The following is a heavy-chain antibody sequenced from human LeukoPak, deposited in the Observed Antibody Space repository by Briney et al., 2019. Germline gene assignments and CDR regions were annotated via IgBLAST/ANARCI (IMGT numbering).Heavy chain of an antibody. Sequence: GGSLRLSCAASGFTFSDYYMSWIRQAPGKGLEWVSYISSSGSTIYYADSVKGRFTISRDNAKNSLYLQMNSLRAEDTAVYYCARELVGRIPLLNPIDYWGQGTLVTVSS. J-gene: IGHJ4*02. CDR1: GFTFSDYY. D-gene: IGHD1-26*01. CDR3: ARELVGRIPLLNPIDY. CDR2: ISSSGSTI. V-gene: IGHV3-11*04.